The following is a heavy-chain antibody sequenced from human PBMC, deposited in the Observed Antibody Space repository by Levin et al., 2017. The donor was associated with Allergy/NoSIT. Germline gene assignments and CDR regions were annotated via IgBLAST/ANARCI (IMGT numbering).Heavy chain of an antibody. CDR1: GFTFSSYA. D-gene: IGHD3-16*01. Sequence: GGSLRLSCAASGFTFSSYAMSWVRQAPGKGLEWVSAISGSGGSTYYADSVKGRFTISRDNSKNTLYLQMNSLRAEDTAVYYCAKAAYDYVWGSNNFDYWGQGTLVTVSS. V-gene: IGHV3-23*01. CDR2: ISGSGGST. CDR3: AKAAYDYVWGSNNFDY. J-gene: IGHJ4*02.